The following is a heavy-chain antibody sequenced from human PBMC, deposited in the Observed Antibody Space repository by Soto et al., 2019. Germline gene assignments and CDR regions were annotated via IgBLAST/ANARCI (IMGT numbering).Heavy chain of an antibody. CDR3: AREGRHFDY. CDR1: GGTFSSYA. J-gene: IGHJ4*02. V-gene: IGHV1-69*06. CDR2: INPIFGTP. Sequence: SVKVSCKASGGTFSSYAISWVRQAPGQGLEWMGGINPIFGTPHYAQKYQGRVTITADTFTNTAYMELTRLTSDDTAVYFCAREGRHFDYWGQGTLVSVSS.